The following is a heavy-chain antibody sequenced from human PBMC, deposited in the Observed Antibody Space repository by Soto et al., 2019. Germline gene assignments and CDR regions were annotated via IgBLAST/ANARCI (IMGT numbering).Heavy chain of an antibody. J-gene: IGHJ5*02. CDR3: ERDTEDTAMVTRQNWFDP. CDR1: GFTFSSYW. CDR2: IKQDGSEK. Sequence: EVQLVESGGGLVQPGGSLRLSCAASGFTFSSYWMSWVRQAPGKGLEWVANIKQDGSEKYYVDSVKGRFTISRDNAKNSLYLQMNSLRAEDTAVYYCERDTEDTAMVTRQNWFDPWGQGTLVTVSS. V-gene: IGHV3-7*01. D-gene: IGHD5-18*01.